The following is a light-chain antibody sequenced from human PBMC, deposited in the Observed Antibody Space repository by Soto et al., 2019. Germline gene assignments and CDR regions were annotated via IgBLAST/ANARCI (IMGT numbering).Light chain of an antibody. V-gene: IGKV3-20*01. Sequence: EIVLTQSPGTLSLSPVERSTLSCRASQGVSSSYLAWYQQKPGQAPRLLIYGASSRATGIPDRFSGSGSGTDFTLTISGLEPEDFAVYYCQKYASSPGTCGQGTKVDIK. CDR1: QGVSSSY. J-gene: IGKJ1*01. CDR2: GAS. CDR3: QKYASSPGT.